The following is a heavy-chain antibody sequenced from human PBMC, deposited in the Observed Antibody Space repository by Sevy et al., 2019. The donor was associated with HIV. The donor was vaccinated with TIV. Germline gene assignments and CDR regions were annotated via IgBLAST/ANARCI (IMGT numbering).Heavy chain of an antibody. V-gene: IGHV3-73*01. CDR1: GFTFSGSA. Sequence: GGSLRLSCAASGFTFSGSAMHWVRQASGKGLEWVGRIRSKANSYATAYAASVKGRFTISGDDSKNTAYLQMNSLKTEDTAVYYCTSNPKNDYAKDYYYYGIDVWGQGTTVTVSS. CDR3: TSNPKNDYAKDYYYYGIDV. D-gene: IGHD4-17*01. J-gene: IGHJ6*02. CDR2: IRSKANSYAT.